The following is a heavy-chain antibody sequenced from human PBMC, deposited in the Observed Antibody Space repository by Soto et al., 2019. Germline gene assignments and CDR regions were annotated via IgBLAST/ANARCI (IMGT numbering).Heavy chain of an antibody. V-gene: IGHV3-23*01. Sequence: EVQLLESGGGLVQPGGSLRLSCAASGFTFGSYAMSWVRQAPGKGLEWVSSISDSGDRTYYADSVKGRFTISRDNSKNTLYLQMNSLRAENTAVYYCAKDPARITGDEAMDVWGQGTTVTVSS. CDR1: GFTFGSYA. CDR2: ISDSGDRT. CDR3: AKDPARITGDEAMDV. D-gene: IGHD1-20*01. J-gene: IGHJ6*02.